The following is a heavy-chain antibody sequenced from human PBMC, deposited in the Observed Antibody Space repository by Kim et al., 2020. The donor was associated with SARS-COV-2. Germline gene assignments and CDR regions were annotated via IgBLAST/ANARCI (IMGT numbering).Heavy chain of an antibody. CDR1: GGSISSYY. V-gene: IGHV4-59*13. CDR2: IYYSGST. Sequence: SETLSLTCTVSGGSISSYYWSWIRQPPGKGLEWIGYIYYSGSTNYNPSLKSRVTISVDTSKNQFSLKLSSVTAADTAVYYCARERVGYIRSGYVAYWGQGTLVPVPS. D-gene: IGHD6-13*01. J-gene: IGHJ4*02. CDR3: ARERVGYIRSGYVAY.